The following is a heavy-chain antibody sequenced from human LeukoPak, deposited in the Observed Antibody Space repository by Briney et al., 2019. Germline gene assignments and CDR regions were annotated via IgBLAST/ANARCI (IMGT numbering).Heavy chain of an antibody. CDR1: GFTFSSYG. CDR2: ISYDGSNK. Sequence: PGGSLRLSCATSGFTFSSYGFHWVRKAPGKGLEWVAVISYDGSNKYYVDSVKGRFTISRDNSKNTLYLQMDSLRAEDTAVYFCAKPYNYGVRDVHFDYWGQGTLVAVSS. V-gene: IGHV3-30*18. CDR3: AKPYNYGVRDVHFDY. J-gene: IGHJ4*02. D-gene: IGHD4-17*01.